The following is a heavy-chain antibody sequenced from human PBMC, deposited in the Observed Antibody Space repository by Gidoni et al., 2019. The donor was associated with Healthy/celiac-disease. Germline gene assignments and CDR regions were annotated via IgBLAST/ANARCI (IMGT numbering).Heavy chain of an antibody. Sequence: QVQLVESGGGVVQPGRSLRPSCAASGFTCSSYAMPWVRQAPGKGLPWVAVISYDGSNKYYADSVKGRFTISRDKSKNTLYLQMNSLRAEDTAVYYCARRFGRWLVRTDYYYGMDVWGQGTTVTVSS. J-gene: IGHJ6*02. CDR1: GFTCSSYA. CDR2: ISYDGSNK. D-gene: IGHD6-19*01. V-gene: IGHV3-30-3*01. CDR3: ARRFGRWLVRTDYYYGMDV.